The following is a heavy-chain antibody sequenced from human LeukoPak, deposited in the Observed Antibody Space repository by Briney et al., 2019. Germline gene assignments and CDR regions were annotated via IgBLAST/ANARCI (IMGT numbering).Heavy chain of an antibody. CDR1: GYTFTGYY. V-gene: IGHV1-2*04. J-gene: IGHJ3*02. D-gene: IGHD2-15*01. CDR2: INPNSGGT. Sequence: ASVKVSCKASGYTFTGYYMHWVRQAPGQGLEWMGWINPNSGGTNCTQKFQGWVTMTRDTSISTAYMELSRLRSDDTAVYYCARGGPGGADIVVVVAAVPNDAFDIWGQGTMVTVSS. CDR3: ARGGPGGADIVVVVAAVPNDAFDI.